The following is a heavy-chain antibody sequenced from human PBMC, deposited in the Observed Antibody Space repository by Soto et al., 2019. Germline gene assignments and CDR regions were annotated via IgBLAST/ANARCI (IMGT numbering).Heavy chain of an antibody. J-gene: IGHJ6*02. CDR1: GGSISSGGYY. Sequence: PSETLSLTCTVSGGSISSGGYYWSWIRQHPGKGLEWIGYIYYSGSTYYNPSLKSRVTISVDTSKNQFSLKLSSVTAADTAVYYCARDSPFYSGYEYYYGMDFWGQGTTDTVYS. CDR3: ARDSPFYSGYEYYYGMDF. V-gene: IGHV4-31*03. D-gene: IGHD5-12*01. CDR2: IYYSGST.